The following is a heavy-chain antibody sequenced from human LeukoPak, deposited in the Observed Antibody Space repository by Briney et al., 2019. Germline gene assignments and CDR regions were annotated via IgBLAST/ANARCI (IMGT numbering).Heavy chain of an antibody. CDR3: ARVMGIAAAAPDY. Sequence: SETLSLTCTVSGGSISSYYWSWIRQPPGKGLEWIGYIYYSGSTNYNPSLKSRVTISVDTSKNQFSLKLSSVTAADTAVYYCARVMGIAAAAPDYWGRGTLVTVSS. J-gene: IGHJ4*02. CDR1: GGSISSYY. V-gene: IGHV4-59*01. D-gene: IGHD6-13*01. CDR2: IYYSGST.